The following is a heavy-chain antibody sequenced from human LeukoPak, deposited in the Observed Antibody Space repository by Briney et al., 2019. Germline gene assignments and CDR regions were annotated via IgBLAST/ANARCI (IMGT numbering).Heavy chain of an antibody. CDR1: GFTFSSYA. J-gene: IGHJ4*02. D-gene: IGHD3-3*01. Sequence: PGRSLRLSCAASGFTFSSYAMHWVRQAPGKGLEWVAVISYDGSNKYYADSMKGRFTISRDNSKNTLYLQMNSLRAEDTAVYYCARDVDGGFWSGYYIDYWGQGTLVTVSS. CDR2: ISYDGSNK. V-gene: IGHV3-30-3*01. CDR3: ARDVDGGFWSGYYIDY.